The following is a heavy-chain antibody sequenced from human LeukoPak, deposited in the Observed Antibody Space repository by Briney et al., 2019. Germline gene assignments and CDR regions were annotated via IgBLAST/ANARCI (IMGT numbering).Heavy chain of an antibody. CDR3: VKVVGSGNSQWYFDL. Sequence: GGSLRLSCSASGFTFSSYTMYWVRQAPGKGLEYASAISSNGGSTYYADSVKGRFTISRDNSKNTLYLQMSSLRAEDTAVYYCVKVVGSGNSQWYFDLWGRGTLVTVSS. D-gene: IGHD3-10*01. CDR2: ISSNGGST. J-gene: IGHJ2*01. V-gene: IGHV3-64D*08. CDR1: GFTFSSYT.